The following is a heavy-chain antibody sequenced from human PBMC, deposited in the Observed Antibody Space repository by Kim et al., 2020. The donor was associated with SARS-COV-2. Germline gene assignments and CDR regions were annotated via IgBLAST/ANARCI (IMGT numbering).Heavy chain of an antibody. D-gene: IGHD3-3*01. Sequence: GRFTISRDNSKNTLYLQMNSRRAEDTAVYYCAKAGYDFWSGYYQYNWFDPWGQGTLVTVSS. J-gene: IGHJ5*02. CDR3: AKAGYDFWSGYYQYNWFDP. V-gene: IGHV3-23*01.